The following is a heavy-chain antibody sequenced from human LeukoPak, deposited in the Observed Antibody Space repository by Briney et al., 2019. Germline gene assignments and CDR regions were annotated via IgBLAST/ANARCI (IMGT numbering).Heavy chain of an antibody. CDR3: AKLRGYVWGSYRKNDAFDI. CDR1: GFTFSSYG. CDR2: IRYDGSNK. J-gene: IGHJ3*02. V-gene: IGHV3-30*02. D-gene: IGHD3-16*02. Sequence: GGSLKLSCAASGFTFSSYGMHWVRQAPGKGLEWVAFIRYDGSNKYYADSVKGRFTISRDNSKNTLYLQMNSLRAEDTAVYYCAKLRGYVWGSYRKNDAFDIWGQGTVVTVSS.